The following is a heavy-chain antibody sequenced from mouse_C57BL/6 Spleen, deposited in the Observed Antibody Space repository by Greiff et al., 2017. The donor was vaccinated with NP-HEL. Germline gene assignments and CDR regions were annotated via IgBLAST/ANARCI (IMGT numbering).Heavy chain of an antibody. J-gene: IGHJ1*03. Sequence: EVQLVESGPVLVKPGPSVKISCKASGFTFTDYYMHWVKQSHGKSLEWIGLVYPYNGGTSYNQKFKGKATLTVDTSSSTAYMELNSLTSEDSAVYYCARSAYYYGSSYWYFDVWGTGTTVTVSS. V-gene: IGHV1-36*01. CDR3: ARSAYYYGSSYWYFDV. CDR1: GFTFTDYY. D-gene: IGHD1-1*01. CDR2: VYPYNGGT.